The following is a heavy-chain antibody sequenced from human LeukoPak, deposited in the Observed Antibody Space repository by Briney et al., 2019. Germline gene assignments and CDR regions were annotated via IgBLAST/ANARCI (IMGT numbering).Heavy chain of an antibody. Sequence: GGSLRLSCAASGFTFSSYAMSWVRQAPGKGLEWVSAISGSGGSTYYADSVKGRFTISRDNSKNTLYLQMNSLRAEDTAVYYCAKATVVYANSPYYFDYWGQGTLVTVSS. CDR2: ISGSGGST. D-gene: IGHD2-8*02. V-gene: IGHV3-23*01. CDR3: AKATVVYANSPYYFDY. J-gene: IGHJ4*02. CDR1: GFTFSSYA.